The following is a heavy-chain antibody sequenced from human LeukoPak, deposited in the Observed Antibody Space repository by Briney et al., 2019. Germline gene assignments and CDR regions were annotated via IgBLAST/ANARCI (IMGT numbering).Heavy chain of an antibody. CDR2: ISSSSSYI. Sequence: KPGGSLRLSCAASGFTFSSYSMNWVRQAPGKGLEWVSSISSSSSYIYYAGSVKGRFTISRDNAKNSLYLQMNSLRAEDTAVYYCASIYGDLDYWGQGTLVTVSS. J-gene: IGHJ4*02. D-gene: IGHD4-17*01. CDR3: ASIYGDLDY. V-gene: IGHV3-21*01. CDR1: GFTFSSYS.